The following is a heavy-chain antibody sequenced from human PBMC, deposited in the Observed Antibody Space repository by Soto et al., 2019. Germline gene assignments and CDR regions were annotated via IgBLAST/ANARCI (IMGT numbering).Heavy chain of an antibody. CDR2: MNLNSGNT. CDR1: GYTFTSYD. J-gene: IGHJ3*02. D-gene: IGHD4-17*01. V-gene: IGHV1-8*01. CDR3: ARDPQTTVGSDAFDI. Sequence: GASVKVSCKSPGYTFTSYDINWVRQATGKGLEWMGWMNLNSGNTGYAQKFQGRVTMTRNTSISTAYMELSSLRSEDTAVYYCARDPQTTVGSDAFDIWGQGTMVTVSS.